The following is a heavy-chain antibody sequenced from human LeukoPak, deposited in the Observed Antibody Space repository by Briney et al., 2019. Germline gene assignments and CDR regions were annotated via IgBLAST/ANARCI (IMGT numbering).Heavy chain of an antibody. CDR1: GFTFNTYA. J-gene: IGHJ4*02. V-gene: IGHV3-23*01. D-gene: IGHD3-16*01. Sequence: GGSLRLSCAASGFTFNTYAMSWVRQAPGKGLEWVSAISGSGVNTYYADSVKGRFTISRDNSKNTVFLQMNSLRADDTAVYYCAKDADTSITWYGGVGYWGQGTLVTVSS. CDR3: AKDADTSITWYGGVGY. CDR2: ISGSGVNT.